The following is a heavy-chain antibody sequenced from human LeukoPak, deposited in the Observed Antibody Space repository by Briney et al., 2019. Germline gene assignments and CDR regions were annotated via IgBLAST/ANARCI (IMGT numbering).Heavy chain of an antibody. J-gene: IGHJ3*01. CDR2: IRYTGDT. CDR1: GGSINTFNYY. V-gene: IGHV4-39*01. D-gene: IGHD5-18*01. Sequence: SSETLSLTCTVTGGSINTFNYYWGWLRQSPGQGLEWIATIRYTGDTYYSPSLESRTTISVNTSRSLFSLQISSLTAAATALYFCARSGGFSYDYVNAAFDVWGQGTMGTVSS. CDR3: ARSGGFSYDYVNAAFDV.